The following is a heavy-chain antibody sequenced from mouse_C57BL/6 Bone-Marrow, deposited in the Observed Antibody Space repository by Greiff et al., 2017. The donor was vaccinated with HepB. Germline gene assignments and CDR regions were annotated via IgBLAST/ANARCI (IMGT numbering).Heavy chain of an antibody. Sequence: EVMLVESGGGLVKPGGSLKLSCAASGFTFSSYAMSWVRQTPEKRLEWVATISDGGSYTYYPDNVKGRFTISRDNAKNNLYLQMSHLKSEDTAMYYCARDSQLRLWFAYWGQGTLVTVSA. CDR1: GFTFSSYA. D-gene: IGHD3-2*02. V-gene: IGHV5-4*01. CDR3: ARDSQLRLWFAY. J-gene: IGHJ3*01. CDR2: ISDGGSYT.